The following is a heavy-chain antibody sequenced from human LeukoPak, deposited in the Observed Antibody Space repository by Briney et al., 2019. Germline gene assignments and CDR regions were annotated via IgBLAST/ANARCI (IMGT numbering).Heavy chain of an antibody. CDR3: AKVGTGNQYGSGDFDS. J-gene: IGHJ4*02. CDR1: GFTFSSYT. Sequence: GGSLRLSCAASGFTFSSYTMNWSRQAPGKGLEWVSAITTSSTYIYNADSVKGRFIISRDDAKNLLYLEMNSLRVDDTAVYYCAKVGTGNQYGSGDFDSWGQGTLVTVSS. CDR2: ITTSSTYI. V-gene: IGHV3-21*01. D-gene: IGHD3-10*01.